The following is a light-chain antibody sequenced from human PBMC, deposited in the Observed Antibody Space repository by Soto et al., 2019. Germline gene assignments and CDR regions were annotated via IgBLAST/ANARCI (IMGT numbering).Light chain of an antibody. CDR1: QNINDF. J-gene: IGKJ5*01. CDR3: QQRSSWPS. Sequence: ESVLTQSPATLSLSLGETATLSCRASQNINDFLAWYQQKPGQAPRLLIFDASNRATGIPARFSGSGSGTDFTLSISSLEPEDFAVYYCQQRSSWPSFGQGTRLEIK. V-gene: IGKV3-11*01. CDR2: DAS.